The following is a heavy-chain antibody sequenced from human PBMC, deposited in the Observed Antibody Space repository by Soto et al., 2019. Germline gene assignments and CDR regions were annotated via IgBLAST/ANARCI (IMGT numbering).Heavy chain of an antibody. V-gene: IGHV4-39*01. CDR2: IYYDGST. Sequence: PSETLSLTCTVSGGSISRSDYYWGWIRQPPGKGLEWIGSIYYDGSTYYHPSFKSRVTISVDTSKNQFSLKLSSVTAADTAVYYCARHIGLNGDYYYYGMDVWGQGTTVTVSS. D-gene: IGHD2-8*01. J-gene: IGHJ6*02. CDR3: ARHIGLNGDYYYYGMDV. CDR1: GGSISRSDYY.